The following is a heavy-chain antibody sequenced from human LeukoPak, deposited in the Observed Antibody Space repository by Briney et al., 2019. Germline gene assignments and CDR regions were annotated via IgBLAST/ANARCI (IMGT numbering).Heavy chain of an antibody. V-gene: IGHV3-30*03. CDR2: ISYDGSNK. CDR3: AREVSATMIVVAVPRGYFDL. J-gene: IGHJ2*01. Sequence: TGGSLRLSCAASGFTFSSYGMHWVRQAPGKGLEWVAVISYDGSNKYYADSVKGRFTISRDNSKNTLYLQMNSLRAEDTAVYYCAREVSATMIVVAVPRGYFDLWGRGTLVTVSS. CDR1: GFTFSSYG. D-gene: IGHD3-22*01.